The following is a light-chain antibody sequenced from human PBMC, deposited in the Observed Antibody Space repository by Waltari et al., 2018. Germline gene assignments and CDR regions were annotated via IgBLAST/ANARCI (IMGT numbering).Light chain of an antibody. CDR2: EVT. CDR3: SSYTSRTTWV. V-gene: IGLV2-14*01. J-gene: IGLJ3*02. Sequence: QSALTQPASVSGSAGQSITISCTATGSAIGGYNYVSWYQQHPRKAPKVIIYEVTNRPSGVSNRFSGSKSGNTASLTISGLQAEDEADYYCSSYTSRTTWVFGGGTKLTVL. CDR1: GSAIGGYNY.